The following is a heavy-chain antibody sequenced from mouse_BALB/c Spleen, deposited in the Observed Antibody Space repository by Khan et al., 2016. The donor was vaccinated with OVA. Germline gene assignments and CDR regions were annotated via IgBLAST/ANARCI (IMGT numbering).Heavy chain of an antibody. CDR1: GYTFTSNT. V-gene: IGHV1-4*01. CDR2: INPRSSYT. J-gene: IGHJ4*01. D-gene: IGHD2-14*01. Sequence: VQLKQSGAELARPGASVKMSCKASGYTFTSNTMHWVKQRPGQGLEWIGYINPRSSYTNYNQKFKDKATLTADKSSSTAYMQLSSLTSEDSAVYYCARRTTRYAMDYWGQGTSVTVSS. CDR3: ARRTTRYAMDY.